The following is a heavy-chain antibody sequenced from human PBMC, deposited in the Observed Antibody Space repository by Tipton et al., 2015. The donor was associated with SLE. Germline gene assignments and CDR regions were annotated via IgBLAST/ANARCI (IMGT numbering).Heavy chain of an antibody. CDR2: ISAYNGNT. J-gene: IGHJ6*02. CDR3: ARGWDPFPRSGMDV. V-gene: IGHV1-18*01. D-gene: IGHD1-14*01. CDR1: GYTFTSYG. Sequence: QSGPEVKKPGASVKVSCKASGYTFTSYGISWVRQAPGQGLEWKGWISAYNGNTNYAQKLQGRVAMTTDTSTSTAYMELRSLRSGDTAVYYCARGWDPFPRSGMDVWGQGTTVTVSS.